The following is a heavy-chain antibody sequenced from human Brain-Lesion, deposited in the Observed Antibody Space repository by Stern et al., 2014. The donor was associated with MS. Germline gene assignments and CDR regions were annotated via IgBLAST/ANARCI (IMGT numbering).Heavy chain of an antibody. CDR3: ARGERWFDS. D-gene: IGHD3-10*01. Sequence: EVQLVESGGGLVQHGGSLRLSCAASGFTFSNDWMHWGRQAPGKGLVWVSRVNNDGRRTSYADSVKGRFTMSRDNAKNTLYLQMNSLRVEDTAIYYCARGERWFDSWGQGTLVTVSS. CDR2: VNNDGRRT. V-gene: IGHV3-74*02. J-gene: IGHJ5*01. CDR1: GFTFSNDW.